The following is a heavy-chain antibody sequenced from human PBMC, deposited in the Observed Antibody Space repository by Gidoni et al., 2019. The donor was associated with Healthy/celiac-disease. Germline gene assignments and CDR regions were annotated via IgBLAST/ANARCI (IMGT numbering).Heavy chain of an antibody. D-gene: IGHD6-6*01. CDR3: ARGSIAARRRGYYYYGMDV. CDR2: INPSGGST. Sequence: QVQLVQSGAEVKKPGASVKVSCKASGYTFTSSYMHWVRQAPGQGLEWMGIINPSGGSTSYAQKFQGRVTMTRDTSTSTVYMELSSLRSEDTAVYYCARGSIAARRRGYYYYGMDVWGQGTTVTVSS. V-gene: IGHV1-46*01. J-gene: IGHJ6*02. CDR1: GYTFTSSY.